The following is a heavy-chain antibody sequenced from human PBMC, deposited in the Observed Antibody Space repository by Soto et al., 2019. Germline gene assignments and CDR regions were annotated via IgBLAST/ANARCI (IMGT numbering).Heavy chain of an antibody. V-gene: IGHV3-23*01. CDR3: AKDSSTDGIMIFGVVIFQGRAFDI. D-gene: IGHD3-3*01. CDR1: GFTFNSYG. CDR2: ISGSGGST. J-gene: IGHJ3*02. Sequence: GGSLRLSCAASGFTFNSYGMSWVRQAPGKGLEWVSGISGSGGSTYFADSVKGRFTISRDNSKNTLSLQMNSLRAEDTAVYYCAKDSSTDGIMIFGVVIFQGRAFDIWGQGTMVTVSS.